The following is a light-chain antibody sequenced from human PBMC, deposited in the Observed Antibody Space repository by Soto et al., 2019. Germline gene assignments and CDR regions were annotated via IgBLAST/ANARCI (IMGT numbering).Light chain of an antibody. CDR1: SSNIGSNY. J-gene: IGLJ3*02. V-gene: IGLV1-47*01. CDR3: AACDDSLRGWV. CDR2: RNY. Sequence: QSVLSQSPSASGTPGQRVTISCSGSSSNIGSNYVFWYQQLPGTAPKVLIYRNYQRPSGVPDRFSGSKSGSSASLAISGLRSEDEADDYCAACDDSLRGWVFGGGTKLTVL.